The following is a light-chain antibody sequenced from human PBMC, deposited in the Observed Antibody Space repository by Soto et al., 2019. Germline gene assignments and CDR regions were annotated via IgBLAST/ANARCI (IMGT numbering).Light chain of an antibody. CDR1: SSDVGGYNY. J-gene: IGLJ1*01. V-gene: IGLV2-11*01. Sequence: QSALTQPRSVSGSPGQSVTISCTGTSSDVGGYNYVSWHQHHPGKAPKLMIYDVTKRPSGVPDRFSGSKSGNTASLTVSGLQAEDEADYYCCSYAGSYTYVFGTGTKLTVL. CDR3: CSYAGSYTYV. CDR2: DVT.